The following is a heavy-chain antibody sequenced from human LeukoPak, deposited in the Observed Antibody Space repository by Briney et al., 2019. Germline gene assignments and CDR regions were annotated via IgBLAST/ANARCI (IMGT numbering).Heavy chain of an antibody. CDR3: ARFPYYYYGMDV. CDR1: GGSISSYY. V-gene: IGHV4-59*01. CDR2: IYYSGST. Sequence: SETLSLTCTVSGGSISSYYWSWIRQPPGKGLEWIGYIYYSGSTNYNPSLKSRVTISVDTSKNQFSLKLSSVPAADTAVYYCARFPYYYYGMDVWGQGTTVTVSS. J-gene: IGHJ6*02.